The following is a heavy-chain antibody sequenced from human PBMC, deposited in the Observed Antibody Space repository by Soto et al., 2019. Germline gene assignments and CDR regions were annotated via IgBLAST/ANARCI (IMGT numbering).Heavy chain of an antibody. D-gene: IGHD2-8*01. CDR3: ARGDSTDCSNGVCSFFYNHDMDV. Sequence: QVQLVQSGAEVKKPGASVKVSCKASGYSFTDYHIHWVRQAPGQGLEWLGRINPKSGGTSTAQKFQGWVTMTTDTSSSTASRELTRLTSDDTAIYYCARGDSTDCSNGVCSFFYNHDMDVWGQGTTVTVSS. CDR1: GYSFTDYH. J-gene: IGHJ6*02. CDR2: INPKSGGT. V-gene: IGHV1-2*04.